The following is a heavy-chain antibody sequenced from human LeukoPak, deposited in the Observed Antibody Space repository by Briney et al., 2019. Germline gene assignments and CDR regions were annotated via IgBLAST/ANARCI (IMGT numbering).Heavy chain of an antibody. D-gene: IGHD2-15*01. CDR2: ISGSNSYI. CDR1: GFTFSSYS. CDR3: ARDGRGDYCSGGSCLMDP. J-gene: IGHJ5*02. Sequence: PGGSLRLSCVASGFTFSSYSLNWVRQAPGKGLEWVSSISGSNSYIYYADSVKGRFTISRNNAKKSLFLQMNSLRAEDTAVYYCARDGRGDYCSGGSCLMDPWGQGTLVTVSS. V-gene: IGHV3-21*01.